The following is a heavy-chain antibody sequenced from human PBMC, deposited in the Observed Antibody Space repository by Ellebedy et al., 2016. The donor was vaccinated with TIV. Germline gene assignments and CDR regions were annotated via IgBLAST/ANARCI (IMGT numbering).Heavy chain of an antibody. CDR3: GWDCSSTSCRGGY. Sequence: MPSETLSLTCTLSGGSISSSPYHWGWIRQPPGKGPEWIGRISYSWGTYYSPSLKSRVTISVDTSKNHFSLKLSSVTAADTAVYYCGWDCSSTSCRGGYWGRGTLVTGSS. CDR2: ISYSWGT. J-gene: IGHJ4*02. D-gene: IGHD2-2*01. CDR1: GGSISSSPYH. V-gene: IGHV4-39*02.